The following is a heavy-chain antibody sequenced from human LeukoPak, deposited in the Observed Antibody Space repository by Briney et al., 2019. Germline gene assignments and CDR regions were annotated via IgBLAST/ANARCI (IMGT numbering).Heavy chain of an antibody. CDR1: GFTFTSYF. V-gene: IGHV3-7*01. CDR2: IKQDGSEK. Sequence: GSLRLSSVASGFTFTSYFMSWVRQAPGKGLEWVANIKQDGSEKYYVDSVKGRFTISRDNAKNSLYLQMDSLGAEDTAVYFCATYHRSSYYYIDAWGKGTTVTVSS. D-gene: IGHD6-6*01. J-gene: IGHJ6*03. CDR3: ATYHRSSYYYIDA.